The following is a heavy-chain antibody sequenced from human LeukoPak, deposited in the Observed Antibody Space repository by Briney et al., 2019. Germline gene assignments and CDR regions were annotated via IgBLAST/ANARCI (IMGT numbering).Heavy chain of an antibody. CDR2: INPSGGST. J-gene: IGHJ4*02. V-gene: IGHV1-46*01. D-gene: IGHD6-19*01. CDR1: GYTFTSYY. CDR3: AGATIYDSSGWFFDY. Sequence: GASVKVSCKASGYTFTSYYMHWVRQAPGQGLEWMGIINPSGGSTSYAQKFQGRVTMTRDTSTSTVYMELSSLRSEDTAVYYCAGATIYDSSGWFFDYWGQGTLVTVSS.